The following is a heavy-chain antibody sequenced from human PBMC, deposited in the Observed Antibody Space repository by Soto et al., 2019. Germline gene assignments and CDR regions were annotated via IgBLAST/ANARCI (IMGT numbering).Heavy chain of an antibody. CDR1: GGSISSYY. D-gene: IGHD6-13*01. CDR3: ARSLPTAPGEFDY. J-gene: IGHJ4*02. V-gene: IGHV4-59*01. Sequence: SETLSLTCTASGGSISSYYWSWIRQPPGKGLEWIGYIYYSGSTNYNPSLKSRVTISVDTSKNQFSLKLSSVTAADTAVYYCARSLPTAPGEFDYWAQGTPVTGSS. CDR2: IYYSGST.